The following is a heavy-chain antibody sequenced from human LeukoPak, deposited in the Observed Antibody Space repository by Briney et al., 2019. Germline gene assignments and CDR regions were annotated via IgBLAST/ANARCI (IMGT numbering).Heavy chain of an antibody. CDR2: FDPEDGET. CDR1: GYTLTELS. CDR3: ARVGESMVRGVPFDY. D-gene: IGHD3-10*01. V-gene: IGHV1-24*01. J-gene: IGHJ4*02. Sequence: GASVKVSCKVSGYTLTELSMHWVRQAPGKGLEWMGGFDPEDGETIYAQKFQGRVTMTEDTSTDTAYMELSSLRSDDTAVYYCARVGESMVRGVPFDYWGQGTLVTVSS.